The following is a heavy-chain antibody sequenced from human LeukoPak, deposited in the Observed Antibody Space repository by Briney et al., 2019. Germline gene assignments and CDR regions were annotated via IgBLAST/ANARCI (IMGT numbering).Heavy chain of an antibody. CDR2: IIPILGIA. CDR1: GGTFSSYA. V-gene: IGHV1-69*04. Sequence: SVKVSCKASGGTFSSYAISWVREAPGQGLEWMGRIIPILGIANYAQKFQGRVTITADKSTSTAYMELSSLRSEDTAVYYCARLRIAVAGTGFDYWGQGTLVTVSS. J-gene: IGHJ4*02. D-gene: IGHD6-19*01. CDR3: ARLRIAVAGTGFDY.